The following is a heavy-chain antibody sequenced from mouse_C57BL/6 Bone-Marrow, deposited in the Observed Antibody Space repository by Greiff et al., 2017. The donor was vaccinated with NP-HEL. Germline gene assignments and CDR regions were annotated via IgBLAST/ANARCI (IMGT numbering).Heavy chain of an antibody. V-gene: IGHV1-19*01. CDR1: GYTFTDYY. CDR3: ARRITTVVDDAMDY. D-gene: IGHD1-1*01. CDR2: INPYNGGT. J-gene: IGHJ4*01. Sequence: VQLKESGPVLVKPGASVKMSCKASGYTFTDYYMNWVKQSHGKSLEWIGVINPYNGGTSYNQKFKGKATLTVDKSSSTAYMELNSLTSEDSAVYYCARRITTVVDDAMDYWGQGTSVTVSS.